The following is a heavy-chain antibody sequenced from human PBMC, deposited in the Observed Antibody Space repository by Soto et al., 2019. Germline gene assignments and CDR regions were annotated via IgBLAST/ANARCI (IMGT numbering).Heavy chain of an antibody. Sequence: EVQLVESGGGLVQPGGSLRLSCAASGFTFSSYWMHWVRQVPGKGLLWVSRIDEYGSTINYADSVRGGFTISRDSARNTLYLEMNSLRAEDTALYYCTRDIGGKGAYWGPGTLVTVSS. CDR2: IDEYGSTI. CDR1: GFTFSSYW. D-gene: IGHD3-10*01. CDR3: TRDIGGKGAY. J-gene: IGHJ4*02. V-gene: IGHV3-74*01.